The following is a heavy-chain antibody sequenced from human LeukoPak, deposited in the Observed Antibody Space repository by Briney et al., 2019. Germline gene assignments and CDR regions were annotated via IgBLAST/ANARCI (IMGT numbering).Heavy chain of an antibody. Sequence: PGGSLRLSCEASGFTFRSYAMSWVRQALGKGLWWVSSISSSGIYISFADSVKGRFSVSRDNAKNSLNLQMNSLRAEDTAVYYCTREGPIVVGDAFDLWGQGTMVTVSS. CDR3: TREGPIVVGDAFDL. J-gene: IGHJ3*01. CDR2: ISSSGIYI. CDR1: GFTFRSYA. V-gene: IGHV3-21*01. D-gene: IGHD2-15*01.